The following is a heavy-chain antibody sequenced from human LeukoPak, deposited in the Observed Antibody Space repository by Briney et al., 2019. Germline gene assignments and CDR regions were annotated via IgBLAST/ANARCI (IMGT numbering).Heavy chain of an antibody. J-gene: IGHJ5*02. CDR1: KFTFSNYW. Sequence: GGSLRLSCAASKFTFSNYWMSWVRQAPGKGPEWVANIKQDGSEKYYVDSVKGRFTISRDNAKNSLYLQMNSLRAEDTAVYYCARADCSGSTCYLRRSWFDPWGQGTLVTVSS. D-gene: IGHD2-2*01. V-gene: IGHV3-7*01. CDR2: IKQDGSEK. CDR3: ARADCSGSTCYLRRSWFDP.